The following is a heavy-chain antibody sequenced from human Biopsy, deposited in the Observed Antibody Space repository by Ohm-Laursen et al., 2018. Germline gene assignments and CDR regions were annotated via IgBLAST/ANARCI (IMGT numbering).Heavy chain of an antibody. CDR2: IYPGGST. J-gene: IGHJ2*01. CDR1: GGDINNYY. Sequence: TLSLTCNVSGGDINNYYWSWIRQPAGKGLEWIGRIYPGGSTNYNPSLKSRVTMSVDTSKKQLSLRLSSVTAADTAVYYCASAGYNPDWNFDLWGRGTRVTVSS. D-gene: IGHD5-24*01. V-gene: IGHV4-4*07. CDR3: ASAGYNPDWNFDL.